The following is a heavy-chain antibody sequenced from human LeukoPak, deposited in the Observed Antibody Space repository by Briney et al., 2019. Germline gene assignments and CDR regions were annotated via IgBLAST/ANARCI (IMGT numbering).Heavy chain of an antibody. D-gene: IGHD3-10*01. Sequence: SETLSLTCTVSGGSISSGGYYWSWIRQHPGKGLEWIGYIYYSGSTYYNPSLKSRVTISVDTSKNQFSLKLSSVTAADTAVYYCASLLRDYSVSVRTPNWFDSWGQGTLVTVSS. CDR2: IYYSGST. V-gene: IGHV4-31*03. CDR3: ASLLRDYSVSVRTPNWFDS. J-gene: IGHJ5*01. CDR1: GGSISSGGYY.